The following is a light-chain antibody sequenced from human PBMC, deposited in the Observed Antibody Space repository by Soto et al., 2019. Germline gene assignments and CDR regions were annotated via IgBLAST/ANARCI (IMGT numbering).Light chain of an antibody. Sequence: DIVMTQSPATLSVSPGERATLSCRASQSINTNLAWYQQKPGQAPRLLIYGASTRATVIPARFSGSGSGTEFTLTISGLQADDFAVCYCQHYHHWPPKVTFGPGTRVDI. J-gene: IGKJ3*01. CDR3: QHYHHWPPKVT. CDR1: QSINTN. V-gene: IGKV3-15*01. CDR2: GAS.